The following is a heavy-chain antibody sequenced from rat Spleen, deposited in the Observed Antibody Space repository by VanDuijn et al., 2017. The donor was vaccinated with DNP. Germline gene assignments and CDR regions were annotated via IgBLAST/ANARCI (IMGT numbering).Heavy chain of an antibody. V-gene: IGHV5-25*01. J-gene: IGHJ4*01. D-gene: IGHD1-3*01. CDR3: ARDNYGTYGAMDA. CDR2: VNTGGGIT. CDR1: GFTFSSYD. Sequence: EVQLVESGGGLLQPGRSLKLSCAASGFTFSSYDMAWVRQAPSKGLEWVASVNTGGGITYYRDSVKGRFTISRDTAKSTLYLQMDSLRSEDTATYYCARDNYGTYGAMDAWGQGTSVTVSS.